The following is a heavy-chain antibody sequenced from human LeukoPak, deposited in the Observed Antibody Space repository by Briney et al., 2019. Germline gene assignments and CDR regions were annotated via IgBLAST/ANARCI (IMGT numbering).Heavy chain of an antibody. CDR2: IYSSGGT. CDR3: ARDSSVTTVDY. D-gene: IGHD4-17*01. V-gene: IGHV3-66*01. CDR1: GLIVSCNY. J-gene: IGHJ4*02. Sequence: TGGSLRLSCVASGLIVSCNYMTWVRQAPGKGLEWVAVIYSSGGTYHADSVKGRFTISRDNSKNTLYLQMNSLRAEDTAVYYCARDSSVTTVDYWGQGTLVTVSS.